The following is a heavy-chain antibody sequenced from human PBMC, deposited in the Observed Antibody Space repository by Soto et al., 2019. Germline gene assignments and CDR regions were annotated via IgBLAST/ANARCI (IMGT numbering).Heavy chain of an antibody. CDR2: ISACNGNT. J-gene: IGHJ4*02. Sequence: ASVKVSCKASGYTFTSYGISWVRQAPGQGLEWMGWISACNGNTNYAQKLQGRVTMTTDTSTSTAYMELRSLRSDDTAVYYCARAEYCGGDCYSTFDYWGQGTLVTVSS. CDR3: ARAEYCGGDCYSTFDY. V-gene: IGHV1-18*04. D-gene: IGHD2-21*02. CDR1: GYTFTSYG.